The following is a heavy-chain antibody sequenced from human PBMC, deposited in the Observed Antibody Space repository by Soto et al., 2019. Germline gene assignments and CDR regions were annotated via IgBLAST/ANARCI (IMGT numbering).Heavy chain of an antibody. V-gene: IGHV3-23*01. D-gene: IGHD3-22*01. CDR1: GFTFSSYA. CDR3: AKGLSSSGLQPFDY. Sequence: LRLSCAASGFTFSSYAMSWVRQAPGKGLEWVSAISGSGGSTYYADSVKGRFTISRDNSKNTLYLQMNSLRAEDTAVYYCAKGLSSSGLQPFDYWGQGTLVTVSS. J-gene: IGHJ4*02. CDR2: ISGSGGST.